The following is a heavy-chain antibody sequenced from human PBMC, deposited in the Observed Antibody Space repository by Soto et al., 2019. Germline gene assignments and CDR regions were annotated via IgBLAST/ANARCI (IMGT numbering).Heavy chain of an antibody. D-gene: IGHD3-22*01. CDR1: GFTFSSYG. J-gene: IGHJ4*02. CDR3: ARPRYDSTGTPFDH. CDR2: ISYDGSNK. Sequence: GGSLRLSCAASGFTFSSYGMHWVRQAPGKGLEWVAVISYDGSNKYYADSVKGRFTISRDNSKNTLYLQMNSLRAEDTAVYYCARPRYDSTGTPFDHWGLGTLVTVSS. V-gene: IGHV3-30*03.